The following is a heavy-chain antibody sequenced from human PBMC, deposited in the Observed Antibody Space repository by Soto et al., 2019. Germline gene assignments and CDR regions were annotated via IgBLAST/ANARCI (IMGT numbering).Heavy chain of an antibody. CDR2: ISDSGGST. CDR1: GFTFSSYG. D-gene: IGHD3-10*01. V-gene: IGHV3-23*01. CDR3: AKGTYYYGSAPYYFDY. Sequence: PGGSLRLSCAASGFTFSSYGMHWVRQAPGKGLEWVSGISDSGGSTYYADSVKGRFTISRDNSKNTLYLQMNSLRAEDTAVYYCAKGTYYYGSAPYYFDYWGQGTLVTVSS. J-gene: IGHJ4*02.